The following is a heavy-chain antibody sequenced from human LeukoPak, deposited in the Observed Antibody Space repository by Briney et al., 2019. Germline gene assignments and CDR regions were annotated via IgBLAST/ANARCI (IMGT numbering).Heavy chain of an antibody. Sequence: GASVKVSCKASGYTFTSYYMHWVRHAPGQGLEWMGLINPTGGSTGYAQKFQGRVTMTRDMSTSTDYMESSSLRSEDTAIYYCARDNSVGDNAWWFDPWGQGTLVTVSS. CDR1: GYTFTSYY. D-gene: IGHD1-26*01. CDR3: ARDNSVGDNAWWFDP. V-gene: IGHV1-46*01. CDR2: INPTGGST. J-gene: IGHJ5*02.